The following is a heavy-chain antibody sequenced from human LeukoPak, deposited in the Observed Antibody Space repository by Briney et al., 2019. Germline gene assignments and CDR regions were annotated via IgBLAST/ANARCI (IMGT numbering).Heavy chain of an antibody. CDR1: GFIFSSYG. J-gene: IGHJ4*02. CDR3: ARDADSDH. D-gene: IGHD3-22*01. CDR2: HFASNK. V-gene: IGHV3-33*01. Sequence: GGSLRLSCVTSGFIFSSYGIHWVRQAPGKGLEWVAWHFASNKYYAESVRGRFTMSRDNSKSTLYLQMDSLRVEDTAVYYCARDADSDHWGQGTLVTVSS.